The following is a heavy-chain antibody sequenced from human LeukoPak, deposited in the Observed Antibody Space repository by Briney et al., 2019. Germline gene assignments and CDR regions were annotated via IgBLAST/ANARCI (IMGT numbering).Heavy chain of an antibody. CDR3: ARLNCISTTCPSRYVMDV. V-gene: IGHV4-59*01. CDR2: IYYSGST. J-gene: IGHJ6*02. D-gene: IGHD2-2*01. Sequence: PSETLSLTCSVSGGSISSYYWSWIRQPPGKGLEYIGYIYYSGSTDYNPSLKSRVTISVDTSKDQFSPNLTSVTAADTAVYYCARLNCISTTCPSRYVMDVWGQGTTVTVSS. CDR1: GGSISSYY.